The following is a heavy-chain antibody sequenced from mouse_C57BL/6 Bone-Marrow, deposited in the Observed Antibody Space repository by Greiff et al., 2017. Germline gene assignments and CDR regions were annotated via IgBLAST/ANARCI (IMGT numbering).Heavy chain of an antibody. D-gene: IGHD2-2*01. CDR3: AREGIYYGYEGWFAD. Sequence: VQLQQPGAELVMPGASVKLSCKASGYTFTSYWMHWVQQRPGQGLEWIGEIDPSDSYTNYNQKFKGKFTLTVDKSSSTAYMQLSSLTSEDSAVYYCAREGIYYGYEGWFADWGKGTLVTVSA. CDR2: IDPSDSYT. CDR1: GYTFTSYW. J-gene: IGHJ3*01. V-gene: IGHV1-69*01.